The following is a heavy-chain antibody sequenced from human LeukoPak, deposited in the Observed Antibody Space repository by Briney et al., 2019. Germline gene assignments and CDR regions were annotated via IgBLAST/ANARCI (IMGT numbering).Heavy chain of an antibody. Sequence: GGSLRLSCAASGFSFNNNAMSWVRQAPGKGLEWVSYISGSSSATDYADSVKGRFTISRDNAKNSLYLQMDSLRDEDTAVYYCAREYSGIDYWGQGTLVTVSS. J-gene: IGHJ4*02. V-gene: IGHV3-48*02. CDR3: AREYSGIDY. CDR2: ISGSSSAT. CDR1: GFSFNNNA. D-gene: IGHD2-21*01.